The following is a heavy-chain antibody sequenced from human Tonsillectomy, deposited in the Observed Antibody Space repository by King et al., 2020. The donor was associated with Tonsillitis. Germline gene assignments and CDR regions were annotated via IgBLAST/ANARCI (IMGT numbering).Heavy chain of an antibody. Sequence: VQLVESGGGVVQPGGSLRLSCAASGFIFDDYAMHWVRQAPGKGLEWVSLISGDGGSTYYADSVKGRFTISRDNSKNSLYLQMNSLRIEDTALYYCAKDNDFWSGPPMDVWGKGTTVTVFS. CDR1: GFIFDDYA. D-gene: IGHD3-3*01. J-gene: IGHJ6*04. V-gene: IGHV3-43*02. CDR3: AKDNDFWSGPPMDV. CDR2: ISGDGGST.